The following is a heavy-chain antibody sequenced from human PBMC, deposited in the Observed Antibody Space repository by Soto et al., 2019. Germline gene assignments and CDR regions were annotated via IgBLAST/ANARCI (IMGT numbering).Heavy chain of an antibody. D-gene: IGHD6-19*01. V-gene: IGHV2-26*01. Sequence: QVTLKESGPVLVKPTETLTLTCTVSGFSLSNARMGVSWIRQPPGKALEWLAHIFSNDEKSYSTSLKSRLTISKDTSKSQVVITMTNMDPVDTATYYCARILPPGIAVAGNNWFDPWGQGTLVNVSS. CDR3: ARILPPGIAVAGNNWFDP. CDR2: IFSNDEK. CDR1: GFSLSNARMG. J-gene: IGHJ5*02.